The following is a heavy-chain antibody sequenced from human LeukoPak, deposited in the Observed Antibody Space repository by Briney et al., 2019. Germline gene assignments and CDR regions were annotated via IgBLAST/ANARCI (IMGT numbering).Heavy chain of an antibody. CDR1: GGSLSSYY. Sequence: PSETLSLTCTVSGGSLSSYYWSWIRQPAGKGLEWIGRIYTSGSTNYNPSLQSRVTMSVDTSKNQFSLKLSSVTAGDTAVYYCARYSGSGYWGGAFDYWGQGTLVTVSS. J-gene: IGHJ4*02. CDR3: ARYSGSGYWGGAFDY. V-gene: IGHV4-4*07. D-gene: IGHD3-22*01. CDR2: IYTSGST.